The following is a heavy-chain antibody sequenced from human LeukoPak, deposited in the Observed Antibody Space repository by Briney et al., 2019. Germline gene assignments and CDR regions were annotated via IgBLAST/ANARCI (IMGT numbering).Heavy chain of an antibody. CDR1: GFTFSGSS. J-gene: IGHJ4*02. CDR3: ARDILVAGVFGY. Sequence: AGGSLRLSCAASGFTFSGSSMNWVRQAPGKGLEWVSYISSSSNSIYYADSVKGRFTISRDNAKSSLYLQMSSLRAEDTAVYYCARDILVAGVFGYWGQGTLVTVSS. D-gene: IGHD2-8*02. V-gene: IGHV3-48*04. CDR2: ISSSSNSI.